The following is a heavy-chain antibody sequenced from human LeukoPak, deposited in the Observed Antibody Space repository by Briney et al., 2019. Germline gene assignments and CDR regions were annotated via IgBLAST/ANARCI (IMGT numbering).Heavy chain of an antibody. CDR3: AKGRTFTPNDAFHI. Sequence: GGSLRLSCAASGFSFSTLAMNWVRQAPGKGLEWVSGISGSGDSTYYADSVKGRFTISRDNSKNTLYLQINSLRAEDTAVYYCAKGRTFTPNDAFHIWGQGTMVTVSS. D-gene: IGHD2-15*01. V-gene: IGHV3-23*01. CDR2: ISGSGDST. CDR1: GFSFSTLA. J-gene: IGHJ3*02.